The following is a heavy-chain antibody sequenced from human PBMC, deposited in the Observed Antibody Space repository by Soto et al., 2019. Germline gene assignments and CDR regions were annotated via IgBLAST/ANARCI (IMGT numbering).Heavy chain of an antibody. Sequence: SETLSLTCAVYGGSFSGYYWSWIRQPPGKGLEWIREINHSGSTNYNPSLKSRVTISVDTSKNQFSLKLSSVTAADTAVYYCARGYIAGTYYFDYWGQGTLVAVSS. V-gene: IGHV4-34*01. CDR1: GGSFSGYY. CDR2: INHSGST. D-gene: IGHD6-13*01. J-gene: IGHJ4*02. CDR3: ARGYIAGTYYFDY.